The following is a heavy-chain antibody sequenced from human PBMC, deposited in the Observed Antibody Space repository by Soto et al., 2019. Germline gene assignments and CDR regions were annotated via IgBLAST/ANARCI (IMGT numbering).Heavy chain of an antibody. CDR1: GFTFSSYS. CDR2: ISSSSSYI. CDR3: ARIIRSSGWMDAFDI. V-gene: IGHV3-21*01. J-gene: IGHJ3*02. D-gene: IGHD6-19*01. Sequence: EVQLVESGGGLVKPGGSLRLSCAASGFTFSSYSMNWVRQAPGKGLEWVSSISSSSSYIYYADSVKGRFTISRDNAKNSLYLQMNSLRAEDTAVYYCARIIRSSGWMDAFDIWGQGTMVTVSS.